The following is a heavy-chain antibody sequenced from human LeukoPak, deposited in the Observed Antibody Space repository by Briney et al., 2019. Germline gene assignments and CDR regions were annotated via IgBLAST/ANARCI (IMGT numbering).Heavy chain of an antibody. CDR2: ISYDGSNK. D-gene: IGHD2-2*01. CDR1: GFTFSGYA. J-gene: IGHJ4*02. CDR3: AREPLGYCSSTSCYHEYYFDY. V-gene: IGHV3-30-3*01. Sequence: GGSLRLSCAASGFTFSGYAMHWVRQAPGKGLEWVAVISYDGSNKYYADSVKGRFTISRDNSKNTLYLQMNSLRAEDTAVYYCAREPLGYCSSTSCYHEYYFDYWGQGTLVTVSS.